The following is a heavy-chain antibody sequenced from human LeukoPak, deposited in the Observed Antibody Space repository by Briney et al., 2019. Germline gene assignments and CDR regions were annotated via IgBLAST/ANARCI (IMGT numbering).Heavy chain of an antibody. CDR3: ARFSLEAPFDAFDI. CDR1: GGTFSSYA. V-gene: IGHV1-69*05. D-gene: IGHD2/OR15-2a*01. CDR2: IIPIFGTA. Sequence: ASVKVSCKASGGTFSSYAISWVRRAPGQGLEWMGGIIPIFGTANYAQKFQGRVTMTTDTSTSTAYMELRSLRSDDTAVYYCARFSLEAPFDAFDIWGQGTMVTVSS. J-gene: IGHJ3*02.